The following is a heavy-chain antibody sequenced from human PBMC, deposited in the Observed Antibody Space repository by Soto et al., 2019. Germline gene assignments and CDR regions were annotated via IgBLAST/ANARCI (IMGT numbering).Heavy chain of an antibody. D-gene: IGHD3-22*01. V-gene: IGHV1-3*01. CDR3: TKSGGGYVNSGYYGGDYDS. CDR2: INAGNGNT. Sequence: VKVSFDASGYAFTSDAMNWVRQAPGQRLEWMGWINAGNGNTKYSQKFQGRVTITRDTSASTAYMEPSSLRSEDTALYYCTKSGGGYVNSGYYGGDYDSWGRGTLVTVSS. J-gene: IGHJ4*02. CDR1: GYAFTSDA.